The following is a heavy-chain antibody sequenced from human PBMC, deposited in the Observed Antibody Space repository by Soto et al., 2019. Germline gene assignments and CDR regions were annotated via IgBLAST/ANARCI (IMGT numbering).Heavy chain of an antibody. CDR1: GYTFTSYA. V-gene: IGHV1-3*01. CDR2: INAGNGNK. Sequence: QVQLVQSGAEVKKPGASVKVSCKASGYTFTSYAIHWVRQAPGQRLEWMVWINAGNGNKKYSQKFQDRVTITRDTSARTAYMELSSLRSEDTAVYYCARDLGGWPDYWGQGTLGTVSS. CDR3: ARDLGGWPDY. J-gene: IGHJ4*02. D-gene: IGHD6-19*01.